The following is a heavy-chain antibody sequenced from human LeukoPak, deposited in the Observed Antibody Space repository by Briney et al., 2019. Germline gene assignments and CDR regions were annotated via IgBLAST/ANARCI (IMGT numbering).Heavy chain of an antibody. J-gene: IGHJ5*02. D-gene: IGHD4-17*01. CDR1: GYTFTVYY. CDR3: ARENYGVP. V-gene: IGHV1-2*06. Sequence: GASVKVSCKASGYTFTVYYIHWVRQAPGQGLEWMGRIIPGSGGTNYAQKFQGRVTITRDTSINTAYMELRRLTSDDTAVYYCARENYGVPWGQGTLVTVSS. CDR2: IIPGSGGT.